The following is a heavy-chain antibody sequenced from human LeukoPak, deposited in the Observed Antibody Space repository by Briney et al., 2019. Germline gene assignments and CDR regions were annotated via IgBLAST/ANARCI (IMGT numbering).Heavy chain of an antibody. CDR3: ARRGGSPLGAFDI. D-gene: IGHD1-26*01. Sequence: SETLSLTCTVSGGSISNYYWSWTRQPPGKGLEWIGYVHYSGSTNNNPSLKSRVTISVDTSKNQFSLKLTSVTAADTAVYYCARRGGSPLGAFDIWGQGTMVTVSS. J-gene: IGHJ3*02. V-gene: IGHV4-59*01. CDR1: GGSISNYY. CDR2: VHYSGST.